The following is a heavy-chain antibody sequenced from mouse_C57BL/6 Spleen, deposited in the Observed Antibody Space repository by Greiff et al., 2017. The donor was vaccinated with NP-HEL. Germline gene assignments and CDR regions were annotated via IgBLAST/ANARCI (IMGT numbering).Heavy chain of an antibody. J-gene: IGHJ4*01. CDR1: GYAFSSYW. V-gene: IGHV1-80*01. Sequence: QVQLQQSGAELVKPGASVKISCKASGYAFSSYWMNWVKQRPGKGLEWIGQIYPGDGDTNYNGKFKGKATLTADKSSSTAYMQLSSLTSEDSAVYFCARFITTVVSMDYYAMDYWGQGTSVTVSS. D-gene: IGHD1-1*01. CDR3: ARFITTVVSMDYYAMDY. CDR2: IYPGDGDT.